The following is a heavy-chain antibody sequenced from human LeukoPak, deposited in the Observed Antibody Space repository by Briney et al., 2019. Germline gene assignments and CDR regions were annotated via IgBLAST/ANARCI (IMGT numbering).Heavy chain of an antibody. CDR3: ARVWRGGSCLDS. CDR1: GYSFTSYY. V-gene: IGHV1-8*01. D-gene: IGHD2-15*01. Sequence: ASVKVSCKASGYSFTSYYINWVRQATGQGLEWMGWMNPHTGDADFPQPFQGRVTMTRSTSTDIAYMELSSLTSEDTAVYYCARVWRGGSCLDSWGQGTLVTVSS. J-gene: IGHJ5*01. CDR2: MNPHTGDA.